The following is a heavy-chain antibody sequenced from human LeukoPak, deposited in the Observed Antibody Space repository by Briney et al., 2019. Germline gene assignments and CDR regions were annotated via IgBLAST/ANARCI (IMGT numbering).Heavy chain of an antibody. J-gene: IGHJ3*02. CDR2: VHYSEKT. V-gene: IGHV4-59*11. Sequence: SETLSLTWPVTGGSITNPFWSWIRQPPGKGLEWIAYVHYSEKTNYNPSLKNRLNISLDTSKNQFSLMLSSVTSADTAVYYCARDRRWEQLHAFDIWGQGTMVTVSS. CDR1: GGSITNPF. CDR3: ARDRRWEQLHAFDI. D-gene: IGHD1-26*01.